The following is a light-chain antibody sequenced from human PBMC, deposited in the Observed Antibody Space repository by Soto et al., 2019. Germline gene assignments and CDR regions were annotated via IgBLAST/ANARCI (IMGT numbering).Light chain of an antibody. CDR2: DNN. CDR3: ATWDSSLNCGV. CDR1: SSNIGINA. V-gene: IGLV1-51*01. J-gene: IGLJ2*01. Sequence: QAVVTQPTSVFAAPGQKVTVSCSGSSSNIGINAVCWYQQLPGAAPKVLICDNNERPSEIPDRFSVSKSGPSATLDITGLQTGDEADYYCATWDSSLNCGVFGGGTKLTVL.